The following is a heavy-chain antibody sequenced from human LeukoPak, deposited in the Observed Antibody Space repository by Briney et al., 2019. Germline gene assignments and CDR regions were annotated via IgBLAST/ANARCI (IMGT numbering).Heavy chain of an antibody. V-gene: IGHV3-23*01. CDR2: ISGSGGST. J-gene: IGHJ4*02. Sequence: GGSLRLSCAASGFTFSSYAMSWVRQASGKGLEWVSAISGSGGSTYYADSVKGRFTISRDNSKNTLYLQMNSLRAEDTAVYYCAKAGDIVGATCDYWGQGTLVTVSS. CDR3: AKAGDIVGATCDY. D-gene: IGHD1-26*01. CDR1: GFTFSSYA.